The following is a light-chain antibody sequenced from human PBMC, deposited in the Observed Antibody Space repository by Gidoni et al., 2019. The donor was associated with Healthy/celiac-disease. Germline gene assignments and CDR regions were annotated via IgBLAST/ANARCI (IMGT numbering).Light chain of an antibody. J-gene: IGKJ2*01. CDR1: QSISSY. V-gene: IGKV1-39*01. Sequence: DIQMTQSPSSLSASVGDRDTITCRASQSISSYLNWYQQKQGKAPKLPIYAAYSLQSGVPSRFSGSGSGTYFTLTISSLQPEDFAAYYCQQSYSTPLYPFGQGTKLEIK. CDR2: AAY. CDR3: QQSYSTPLYP.